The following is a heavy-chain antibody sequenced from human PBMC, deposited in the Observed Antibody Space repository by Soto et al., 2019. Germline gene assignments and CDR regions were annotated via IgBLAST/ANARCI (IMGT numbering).Heavy chain of an antibody. Sequence: SETLSLTCAVYGGSFSGYYWNWIRQSPGMGLEWIGEINHSRTTNYNPSLKSRVTISVDTSKNQFSLKLSSVTAADTAIYYCARGLIDTSGYYSALWNSWGQGTPVTVSS. CDR2: INHSRTT. V-gene: IGHV4-34*01. J-gene: IGHJ4*02. CDR3: ARGLIDTSGYYSALWNS. CDR1: GGSFSGYY. D-gene: IGHD3-22*01.